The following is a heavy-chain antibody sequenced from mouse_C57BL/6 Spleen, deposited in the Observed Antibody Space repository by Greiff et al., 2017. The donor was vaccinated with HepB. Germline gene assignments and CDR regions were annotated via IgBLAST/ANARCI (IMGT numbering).Heavy chain of an antibody. CDR2: INPSNGGT. D-gene: IGHD2-2*01. J-gene: IGHJ2*01. CDR1: GYTFTSYW. CDR3: ARLGGYGLGYFDY. Sequence: VKLQQPGTELVKPGASVKLSCKASGYTFTSYWMHWVKQRPGQGLEWIGNINPSNGGTNYNEKFKSKATLTVDKSSSTAYMQLSSLTSEDSAVYYCARLGGYGLGYFDYWGQGTTLTVSS. V-gene: IGHV1-53*01.